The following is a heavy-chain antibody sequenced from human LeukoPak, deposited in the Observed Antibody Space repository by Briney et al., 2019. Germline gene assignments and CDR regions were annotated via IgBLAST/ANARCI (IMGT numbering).Heavy chain of an antibody. D-gene: IGHD5-24*01. Sequence: GGSLRLSCAASGFTFSSYSMNWVRQAPGKGLEWVSSISSSYIYYADSVKGRFTISRDNAKNSLYLQMNSLRAEDTAVYYCARDGYNGGYYYYMDVWGKGTTVTVSS. J-gene: IGHJ6*03. CDR2: ISSSYI. V-gene: IGHV3-21*01. CDR1: GFTFSSYS. CDR3: ARDGYNGGYYYYMDV.